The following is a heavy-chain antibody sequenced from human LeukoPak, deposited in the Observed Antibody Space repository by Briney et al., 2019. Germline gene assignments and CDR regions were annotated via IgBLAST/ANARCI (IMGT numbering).Heavy chain of an antibody. Sequence: SETLSLTCTVSGGSISSYYWSWIRLPPGKGLEWIGYIYYSGSTNYNPSLKSRVTISVDTSKNQFSLKLSSVTAADTAVYYCARVCGRYYDSSGYPSWGGHIDYWGQGTLVTVSS. D-gene: IGHD3-22*01. J-gene: IGHJ4*02. CDR2: IYYSGST. V-gene: IGHV4-59*01. CDR3: ARVCGRYYDSSGYPSWGGHIDY. CDR1: GGSISSYY.